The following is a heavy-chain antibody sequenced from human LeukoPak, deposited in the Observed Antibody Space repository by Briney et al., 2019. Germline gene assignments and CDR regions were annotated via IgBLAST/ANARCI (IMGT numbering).Heavy chain of an antibody. J-gene: IGHJ6*03. Sequence: GGSLRLSCAASGFTFSSYEMNWVRQAPGKGLEWVSSISSSRSYKYYADSLKGRFTISRDNAKNSLYLQMNSLTAEDTAVYYCARVLPAPVDYYYMDVWGKGTTVTVSS. D-gene: IGHD2-2*01. CDR3: ARVLPAPVDYYYMDV. CDR2: ISSSRSYK. V-gene: IGHV3-21*01. CDR1: GFTFSSYE.